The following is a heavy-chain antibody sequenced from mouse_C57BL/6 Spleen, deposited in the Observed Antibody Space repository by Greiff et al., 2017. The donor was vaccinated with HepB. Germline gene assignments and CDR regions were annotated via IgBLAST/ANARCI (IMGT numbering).Heavy chain of an antibody. CDR3: AREGDYDGYY. Sequence: QVHVKQPGAELVRPGSSVKLSCKASGYTFTSYWMDWVKQRPGQGLEWIGNIYPSDSETHYNQKFKDKATLTVDKSSSTAYMQLSSLTSEDSAVYYCAREGDYDGYYWGQGTTLTVSS. J-gene: IGHJ2*01. V-gene: IGHV1-61*01. D-gene: IGHD2-4*01. CDR1: GYTFTSYW. CDR2: IYPSDSET.